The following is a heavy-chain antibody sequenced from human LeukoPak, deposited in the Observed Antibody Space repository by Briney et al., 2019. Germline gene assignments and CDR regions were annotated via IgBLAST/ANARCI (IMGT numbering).Heavy chain of an antibody. CDR1: GYTFTSYY. V-gene: IGHV1-46*01. CDR2: INPSSGST. CDR3: ARDSRDGYNYHYYYGMDV. D-gene: IGHD5-24*01. J-gene: IGHJ6*02. Sequence: ASVKVSCRASGYTFTSYYMHWVRQAPGQGLEWMGIINPSSGSTSYAQKFQGRVTMTRDTSTSTVYMELSSLRSEDTAVYYCARDSRDGYNYHYYYGMDVWGQGTTVTVSS.